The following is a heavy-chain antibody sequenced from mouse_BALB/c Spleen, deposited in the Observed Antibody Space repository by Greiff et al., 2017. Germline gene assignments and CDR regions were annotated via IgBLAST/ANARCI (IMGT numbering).Heavy chain of an antibody. Sequence: VMLVESGPGLVAPSQSLSITCTVSGFSLTSYGVHWVRQPPGKGLEWLGVIWAGGSTNYNSALMSRLSISKDNSKSQVFLKMNSLQTDATAMYYCARDRDYYGSSYWFAYWGQGTLVTVSA. CDR2: IWAGGST. J-gene: IGHJ3*01. D-gene: IGHD1-1*01. CDR3: ARDRDYYGSSYWFAY. CDR1: GFSLTSYG. V-gene: IGHV2-9*02.